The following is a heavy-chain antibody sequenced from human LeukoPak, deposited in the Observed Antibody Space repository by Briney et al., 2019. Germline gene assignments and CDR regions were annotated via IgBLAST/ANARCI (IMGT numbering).Heavy chain of an antibody. CDR3: ASTGITMIVVVGYYFDY. CDR1: GYSFTSYW. J-gene: IGHJ4*02. V-gene: IGHV5-51*01. Sequence: GESLKISCKGSGYSFTSYWIGWVRQMPGKGLEWMGIIYPGDSDTRYSPSFQGQVTISADKSISTAYLQWSSLKASDTAMYYCASTGITMIVVVGYYFDYWGQGTLVTVSS. CDR2: IYPGDSDT. D-gene: IGHD3-22*01.